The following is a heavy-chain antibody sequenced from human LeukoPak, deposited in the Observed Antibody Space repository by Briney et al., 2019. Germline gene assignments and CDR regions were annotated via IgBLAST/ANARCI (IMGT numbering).Heavy chain of an antibody. CDR2: INWNGGST. CDR3: ARETYSSGWLNAFDI. V-gene: IGHV3-20*04. Sequence: PGGSLRLSCAASGFTFDDYGMSWVRQAPGKGLEWVSGINWNGGSTHYADSVKGRFTISRDNAKNSLYLQMNSLRAEDTALYYCARETYSSGWLNAFDIWGQGTLVTVSS. D-gene: IGHD6-19*01. J-gene: IGHJ3*02. CDR1: GFTFDDYG.